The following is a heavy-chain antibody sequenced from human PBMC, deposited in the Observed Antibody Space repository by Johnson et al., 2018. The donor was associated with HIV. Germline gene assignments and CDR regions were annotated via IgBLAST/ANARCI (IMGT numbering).Heavy chain of an antibody. Sequence: QVQLVESGGGVVQPGRSLRLSCAASGFTFSNYGMAWVRQAPGKGLEWVTVISFAGVKTYYADSVKGRFTISRDNSKNTLCLQMNSLRVEDTAVYFCAKVIGEPGIWGQGTMVTVSS. J-gene: IGHJ3*02. CDR1: GFTFSNYG. V-gene: IGHV3-30*18. D-gene: IGHD1-26*01. CDR2: ISFAGVKT. CDR3: AKVIGEPGI.